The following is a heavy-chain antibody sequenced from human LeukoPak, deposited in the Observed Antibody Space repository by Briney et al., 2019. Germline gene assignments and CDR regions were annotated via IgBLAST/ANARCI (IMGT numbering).Heavy chain of an antibody. V-gene: IGHV1-18*01. J-gene: IGHJ2*01. D-gene: IGHD2-2*02. CDR2: ISAYNGKT. CDR1: GYTFTSYG. Sequence: ASVKVSCKASGYTFTSYGISWVRQAPGQGLEWMGWISAYNGKTNYAQKLQGRVTMTTDTSTSTAYMELRSLRSDDTAVYYCARIVVPAATPYWYFDLWGRGTLVTVSS. CDR3: ARIVVPAATPYWYFDL.